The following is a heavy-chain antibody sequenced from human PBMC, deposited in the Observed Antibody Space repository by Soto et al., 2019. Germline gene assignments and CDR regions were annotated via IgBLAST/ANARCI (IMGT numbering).Heavy chain of an antibody. V-gene: IGHV3-30*18. Sequence: QVQLVESGGVVVQPGRSLRLSCAASGFTFSSYGMHWVRQAPGKGLEWVAVISYDGSNKYYADSVKGRFTISRDNSKNTLYLQMNSLRAEDTAVYYCAKETYSGPLDYWGQGTLVTVSS. CDR1: GFTFSSYG. J-gene: IGHJ4*02. CDR2: ISYDGSNK. CDR3: AKETYSGPLDY. D-gene: IGHD2-15*01.